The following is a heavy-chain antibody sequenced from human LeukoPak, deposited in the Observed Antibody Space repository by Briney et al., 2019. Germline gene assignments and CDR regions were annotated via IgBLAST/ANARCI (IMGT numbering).Heavy chain of an antibody. Sequence: GGSLRLSCAASGFTFSNYDVHWVRQAPGKGLEWVSVIWYDGSNKYYVDSVKGRFTISRDISKNTLYLQMNSLSAEDTAVYYCARHGYNYGFDYWGQGTLVTVSS. J-gene: IGHJ4*02. V-gene: IGHV3-33*01. CDR2: IWYDGSNK. CDR1: GFTFSNYD. CDR3: ARHGYNYGFDY. D-gene: IGHD5-24*01.